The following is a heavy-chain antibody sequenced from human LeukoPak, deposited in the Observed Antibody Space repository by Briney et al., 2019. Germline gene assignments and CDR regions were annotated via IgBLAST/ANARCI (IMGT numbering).Heavy chain of an antibody. D-gene: IGHD3-16*02. Sequence: ASVKVSCKASGYTFTGHYMHWVRQAPGQGLEWMGIINPGGGSTSYAQKLQGRVTMTWDTSTSTVYMELSSLRSEDTAVYYCAVSAFDYWGQGTLVTVSS. V-gene: IGHV1-46*04. CDR1: GYTFTGHY. CDR2: INPGGGST. J-gene: IGHJ4*02. CDR3: AVSAFDY.